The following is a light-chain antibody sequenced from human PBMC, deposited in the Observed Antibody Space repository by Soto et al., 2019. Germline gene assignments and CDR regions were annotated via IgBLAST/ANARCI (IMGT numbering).Light chain of an antibody. J-gene: IGKJ1*01. Sequence: EIVLTQSPGTLSLSPGERATLSCRASQSVSSSYLAWYQQKPGQAPRLLIYGASTRATGIPARFSGSGSGTEFTLTISSLESGDSATYYCHQYNSYSHTFGQGTKVDIK. CDR1: QSVSSSY. CDR3: HQYNSYSHT. V-gene: IGKV3-20*01. CDR2: GAS.